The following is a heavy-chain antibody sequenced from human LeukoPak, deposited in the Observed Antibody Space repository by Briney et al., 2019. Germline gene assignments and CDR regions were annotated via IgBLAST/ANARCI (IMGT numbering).Heavy chain of an antibody. CDR2: IYTSGST. D-gene: IGHD7-27*01. J-gene: IGHJ4*02. V-gene: IGHV4-61*02. CDR3: ARVANWGYDY. Sequence: PSETLSLTCTVSGGSISSGSYYWSWIRQPAGKGLEWIGRIYTSGSTNYNPSLKSRVTISVDTSKNQFSLKLSSVTAADTAVYYCARVANWGYDYWGQGTLVTVSS. CDR1: GGSISSGSYY.